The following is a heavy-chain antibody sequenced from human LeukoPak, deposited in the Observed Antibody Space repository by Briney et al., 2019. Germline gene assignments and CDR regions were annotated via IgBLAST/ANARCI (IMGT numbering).Heavy chain of an antibody. J-gene: IGHJ3*02. CDR2: INHSGST. CDR3: ARVVDTAMVTNHDAFDI. V-gene: IGHV4-34*01. Sequence: SETLSLTCAVYGGSFSVYYWSWIRQPPGKGLEWIGEINHSGSTNYNPSIKSRVTISVDTSKNQFSLKLSSVTAADTAVYYCARVVDTAMVTNHDAFDIWGQGTMVTVSS. CDR1: GGSFSVYY. D-gene: IGHD5-18*01.